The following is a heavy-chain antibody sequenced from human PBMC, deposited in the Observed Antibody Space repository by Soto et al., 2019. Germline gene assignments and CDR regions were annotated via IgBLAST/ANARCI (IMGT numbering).Heavy chain of an antibody. V-gene: IGHV4-59*11. J-gene: IGHJ6*02. CDR3: ARDGREASGMDV. D-gene: IGHD1-26*01. CDR1: GGSISSHY. CDR2: IYYRGST. Sequence: SETLSLTCTVSGGSISSHYWSWVRQAPGKGLEWIGHIYYRGSTNYNPSLRSRSTITVDTSKNQFSLKLNSVTTADAAVYYCARDGREASGMDVWGQGTKVTVSS.